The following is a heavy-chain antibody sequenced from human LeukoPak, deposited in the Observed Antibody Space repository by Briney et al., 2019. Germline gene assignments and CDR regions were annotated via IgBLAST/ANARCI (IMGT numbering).Heavy chain of an antibody. CDR2: IASDSTI. CDR1: GFTVSSYE. V-gene: IGHV3-48*03. CDR3: AKGGGGTNYYYMDV. Sequence: GGSLRLSCAASGFTVSSYEMNWVRQAPGKGLEWVSFIASDSTIYYADSVKGRFTLSRDNAKNSLYLLMNSLRAEDMALYYCAKGGGGTNYYYMDVWGKGTTVTVSS. J-gene: IGHJ6*03. D-gene: IGHD1-1*01.